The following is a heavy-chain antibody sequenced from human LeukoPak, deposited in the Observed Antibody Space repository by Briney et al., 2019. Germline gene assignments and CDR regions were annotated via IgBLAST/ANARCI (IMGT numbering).Heavy chain of an antibody. Sequence: PGGSLRLSCAASGFTFSSYAMSWVRQAPGKGLEWVSAICGSGGSTYYADSVKGGFTISRDNSKNTLYLQMNSLRAEDTAVYYCAKDLPYCSGGSCSGGMDVWGQGTTVTVSS. CDR2: ICGSGGST. CDR1: GFTFSSYA. V-gene: IGHV3-23*01. J-gene: IGHJ6*02. D-gene: IGHD2-15*01. CDR3: AKDLPYCSGGSCSGGMDV.